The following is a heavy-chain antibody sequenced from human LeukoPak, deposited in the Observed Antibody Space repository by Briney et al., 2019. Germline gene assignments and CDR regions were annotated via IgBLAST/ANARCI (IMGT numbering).Heavy chain of an antibody. Sequence: ASVKVSCKASGYTFTGYYMHWVRQAPGQGLEWMGWINPNSGGTNYAQKFQGWVTMTRDTSISTAYMELSRLRSDDTAVYYCASAGVLRYFDWLSPPYYFDYWGQGTLVTVSS. D-gene: IGHD3-9*01. CDR2: INPNSGGT. V-gene: IGHV1-2*04. CDR3: ASAGVLRYFDWLSPPYYFDY. CDR1: GYTFTGYY. J-gene: IGHJ4*02.